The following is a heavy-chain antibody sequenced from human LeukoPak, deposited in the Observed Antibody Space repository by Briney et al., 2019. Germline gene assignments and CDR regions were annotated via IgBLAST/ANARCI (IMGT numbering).Heavy chain of an antibody. CDR2: IDPEDGET. V-gene: IGHV1-24*01. Sequence: ASVKVSCKVSGYTLTESAMQWVRQAPGKGLEWMGGIDPEDGETIYAQKFQGRVTMTEDTSTDTAYMELSSLRSEDTAVYYCATIHCSSTSCAPRWFDPWGQGTLVTVSS. J-gene: IGHJ5*02. D-gene: IGHD2-2*01. CDR3: ATIHCSSTSCAPRWFDP. CDR1: GYTLTESA.